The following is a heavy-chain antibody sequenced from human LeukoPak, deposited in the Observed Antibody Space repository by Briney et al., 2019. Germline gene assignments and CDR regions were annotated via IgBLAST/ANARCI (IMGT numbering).Heavy chain of an antibody. J-gene: IGHJ4*02. D-gene: IGHD3-10*01. CDR2: IHDSENT. Sequence: PSETLSLTCSVSGGSVSSTSYYWGWIRQPPGKGLEWIGTIHDSENTYYNPSLNGRVTISVDTSKNSFSLKLTSVTAADTAVYYCASDGYGLGSYWFYWGQGALVTVSS. CDR1: GGSVSSTSYY. V-gene: IGHV4-39*07. CDR3: ASDGYGLGSYWFY.